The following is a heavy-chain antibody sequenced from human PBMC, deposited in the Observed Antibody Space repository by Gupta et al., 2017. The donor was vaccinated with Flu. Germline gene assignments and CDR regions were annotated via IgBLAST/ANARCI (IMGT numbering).Heavy chain of an antibody. Sequence: FSDYAINWVRQAPGQGLEWMGGIIPVFGPTNYAQKFQGRVTITADESTNTAYMELNSLRSEDTAVYYCARKRGGHCSYDTCYSFDYWGPGTLVTVSS. CDR1: FSDYA. J-gene: IGHJ4*02. CDR2: IIPVFGPT. CDR3: ARKRGGHCSYDTCYSFDY. V-gene: IGHV1-69*01. D-gene: IGHD2-15*01.